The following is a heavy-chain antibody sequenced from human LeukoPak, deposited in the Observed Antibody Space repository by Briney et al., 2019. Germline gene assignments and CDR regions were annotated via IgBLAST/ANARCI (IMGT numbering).Heavy chain of an antibody. Sequence: SVKVSCKASGGTFSSYAISWVRQAPGQGLEWMGGIIPIFGTANYAQKFQGRVTITADESTSTAYMELSSLRSEDTAVYYCARVVPYYYDSSGCQQWYFDYWGQGTLVTVSS. CDR2: IIPIFGTA. D-gene: IGHD3-22*01. J-gene: IGHJ4*02. CDR1: GGTFSSYA. V-gene: IGHV1-69*01. CDR3: ARVVPYYYDSSGCQQWYFDY.